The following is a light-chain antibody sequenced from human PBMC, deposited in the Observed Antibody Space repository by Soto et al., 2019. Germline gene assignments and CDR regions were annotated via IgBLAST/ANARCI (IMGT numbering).Light chain of an antibody. CDR2: DAS. Sequence: DIQMTQSPSTLSASVGDGVTITCRASQRISTWLAWYQQKPGKAPKLLISDASSLQSGVPSRFSGSGSGTDFTLTISSLQPEDFATYYCQQSYSTPRTFGQGTKVDIK. CDR3: QQSYSTPRT. V-gene: IGKV1-39*01. CDR1: QRISTW. J-gene: IGKJ1*01.